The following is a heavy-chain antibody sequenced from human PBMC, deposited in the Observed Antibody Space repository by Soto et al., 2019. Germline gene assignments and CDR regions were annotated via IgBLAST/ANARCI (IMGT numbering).Heavy chain of an antibody. CDR3: VRNSPIGSTFSGHDGIDY. J-gene: IGHJ4*02. D-gene: IGHD5-12*01. CDR2: IIPIFGTA. Sequence: SVKVSCKASGGTFSSYAISWVRQAPGQGLEWMGGIIPIFGTANYAQKFQGRVRITADKSTGTAYMEVNSLRFEDTAIYYCVRNSPIGSTFSGHDGIDYWGQGTLVTVSS. CDR1: GGTFSSYA. V-gene: IGHV1-69*06.